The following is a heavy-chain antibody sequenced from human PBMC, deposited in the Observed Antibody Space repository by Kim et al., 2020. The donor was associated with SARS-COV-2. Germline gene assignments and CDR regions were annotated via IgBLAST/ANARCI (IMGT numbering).Heavy chain of an antibody. Sequence: YPGDADTRYSPSFQGQVTISADKSINTAYLQWSSLKASDTAMYYCARIGDYWGQGTLVTVSS. D-gene: IGHD2-15*01. CDR3: ARIGDY. V-gene: IGHV5-51*01. CDR2: YPGDADT. J-gene: IGHJ4*02.